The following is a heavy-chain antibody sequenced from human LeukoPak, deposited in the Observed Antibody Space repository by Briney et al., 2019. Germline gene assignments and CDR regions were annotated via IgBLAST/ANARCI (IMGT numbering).Heavy chain of an antibody. Sequence: GASVKVSCKASGYTFTGYYMHWVRQAPGQELEWMGWINPNSGGTNYAQKFQGRVTMTRDTSISTAYMELSRLRSDDTALYFCAKETSIVIEDIEGGGCDIWGQGTMVTV. J-gene: IGHJ3*02. CDR3: AKETSIVIEDIEGGGCDI. CDR1: GYTFTGYY. CDR2: INPNSGGT. D-gene: IGHD2/OR15-2a*01. V-gene: IGHV1-2*02.